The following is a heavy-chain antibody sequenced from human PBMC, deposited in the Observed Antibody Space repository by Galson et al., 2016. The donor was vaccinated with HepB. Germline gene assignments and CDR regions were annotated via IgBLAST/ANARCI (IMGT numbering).Heavy chain of an antibody. V-gene: IGHV2-5*02. CDR2: IYWDGDR. CDR3: AQSRCGGDCLSHYPSHYYSGMDV. CDR1: GFSLSTSGVG. J-gene: IGHJ6*02. Sequence: PALVKPTQTLTLTCTFSGFSLSTSGVGVGWIRQPPGKALEWLALIYWDGDRRYSPSLKSRLTITKDTFKNQVVLTMTNMDPVDTATYYCAQSRCGGDCLSHYPSHYYSGMDVWGQGTTVTVSS. D-gene: IGHD2-21*01.